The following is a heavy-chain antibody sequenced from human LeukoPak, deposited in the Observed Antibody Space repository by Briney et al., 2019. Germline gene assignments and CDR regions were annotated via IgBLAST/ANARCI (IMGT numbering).Heavy chain of an antibody. CDR3: ARGSWGENNFGY. Sequence: GGSLRLSCAASGFTFSSYEMNWVRQAPGKGLEWVSYISSSGSTIYYADSVKGRFTISRDNAKNSLYLQMNSLRAEDTAVYYCARGSWGENNFGYWGQGTLVTVSS. CDR2: ISSSGSTI. J-gene: IGHJ4*02. V-gene: IGHV3-48*03. CDR1: GFTFSSYE. D-gene: IGHD7-27*01.